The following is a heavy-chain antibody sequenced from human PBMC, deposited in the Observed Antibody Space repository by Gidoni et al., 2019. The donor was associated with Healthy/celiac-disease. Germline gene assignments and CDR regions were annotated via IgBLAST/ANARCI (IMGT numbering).Heavy chain of an antibody. D-gene: IGHD1-7*01. J-gene: IGHJ3*02. V-gene: IGHV4-59*01. CDR3: ARETYNWNYVEAFDI. CDR1: GGSISSYY. Sequence: QLQLQESGPGLVKPSDTLSLTCTVSGGSISSYYSSWIRQPPGKGLEWIGYIYYSGSTNYNPSLKSRVTISVDTSKNQFSLKLSSVTAADTAVYYCARETYNWNYVEAFDIWGQGTMVTVSS. CDR2: IYYSGST.